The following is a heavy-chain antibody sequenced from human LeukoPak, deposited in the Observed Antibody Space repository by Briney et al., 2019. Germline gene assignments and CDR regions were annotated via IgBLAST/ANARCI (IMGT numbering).Heavy chain of an antibody. D-gene: IGHD6-6*01. V-gene: IGHV1-69*05. CDR2: IIPVFGTE. J-gene: IGHJ6*03. CDR1: GYTFTSYD. Sequence: SVKVSCKASGYTFTSYDINWVRQAPGQGLEWMGVIIPVFGTENYSQNFQGRVTITTDESTSTAYLELRSLRSDDTAVYYCARGRTSSSAFGDYYYMDVWGTGTSVTDSS. CDR3: ARGRTSSSAFGDYYYMDV.